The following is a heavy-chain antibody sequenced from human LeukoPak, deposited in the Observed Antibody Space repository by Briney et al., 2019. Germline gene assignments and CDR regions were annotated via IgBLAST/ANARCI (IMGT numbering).Heavy chain of an antibody. D-gene: IGHD5-24*01. Sequence: GGSLRLSCAASGFTFSSYAMSWVRQAPGRALEWVSVIESGGKTHYADSLKDRFIISRDNSKNTVYLQLKSLRAEDTAMYYCARVNYRAFDLWGQGTMVTVSS. J-gene: IGHJ3*01. V-gene: IGHV3-66*01. CDR1: GFTFSSYA. CDR2: IESGGKT. CDR3: ARVNYRAFDL.